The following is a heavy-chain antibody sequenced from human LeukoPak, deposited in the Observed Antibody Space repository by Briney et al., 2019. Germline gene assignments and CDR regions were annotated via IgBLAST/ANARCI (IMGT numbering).Heavy chain of an antibody. D-gene: IGHD2-2*01. Sequence: GGALRLSCAACGFTFISYSMNWVRQAPGKGREGVSSISNSSSYIYYADSVKGRFTISRDNAKNSLYLQMNSLRAEDTAVYYCARDERGYCSSTSCYSFHYWGQGTLVTVSS. CDR1: GFTFISYS. CDR2: ISNSSSYI. CDR3: ARDERGYCSSTSCYSFHY. V-gene: IGHV3-21*01. J-gene: IGHJ4*02.